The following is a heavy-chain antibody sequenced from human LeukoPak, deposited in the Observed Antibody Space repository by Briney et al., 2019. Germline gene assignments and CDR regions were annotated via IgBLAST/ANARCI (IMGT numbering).Heavy chain of an antibody. Sequence: SETLSLTCTVSGGSISSYYWSWIRQPPGKGLEWIGYIYYSGGTNYNPSLKSRVTISVDTSKNRFSLKLTSVTAADAAVYYCARRKGLTGQYGMDVWGQGTTVTVSS. D-gene: IGHD3/OR15-3a*01. V-gene: IGHV4-59*08. J-gene: IGHJ6*02. CDR2: IYYSGGT. CDR1: GGSISSYY. CDR3: ARRKGLTGQYGMDV.